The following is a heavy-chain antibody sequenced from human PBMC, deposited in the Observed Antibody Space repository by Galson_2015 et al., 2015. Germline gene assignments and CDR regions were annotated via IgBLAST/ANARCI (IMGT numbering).Heavy chain of an antibody. Sequence: QSGAEVKKPGESLTISCTGSGYSFPSYWIGWVRQMPGKGLEWMGIIYAGDSDTRYSPSFQGQVAISVDKSSSTAYLKWSSLKASDTAMYYCARHGKYTSGWSSFDYWGQGTLVTVSS. J-gene: IGHJ4*02. CDR1: GYSFPSYW. V-gene: IGHV5-51*01. D-gene: IGHD6-19*01. CDR2: IYAGDSDT. CDR3: ARHGKYTSGWSSFDY.